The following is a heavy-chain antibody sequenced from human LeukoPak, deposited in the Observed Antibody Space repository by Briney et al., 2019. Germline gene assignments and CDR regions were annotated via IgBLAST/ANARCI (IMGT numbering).Heavy chain of an antibody. Sequence: PGGSLRLSCAASGFSFSNYWMHWVRQAPGKGLMWVTRMNSDGSATYYADSVQGRFTISRDNAQNTLYLQMKSLRAEDTAMYFCAKGPNYFDSWGQGTLVTVSS. J-gene: IGHJ4*02. CDR1: GFSFSNYW. CDR2: MNSDGSAT. V-gene: IGHV3-74*01. CDR3: AKGPNYFDS.